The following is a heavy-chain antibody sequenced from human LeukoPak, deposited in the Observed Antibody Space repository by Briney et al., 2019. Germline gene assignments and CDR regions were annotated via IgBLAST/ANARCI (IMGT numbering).Heavy chain of an antibody. J-gene: IGHJ6*03. CDR3: ARGSVQLWLRDTYYYMDV. D-gene: IGHD5-18*01. V-gene: IGHV3-20*04. CDR2: INWNGRIT. CDR1: GFTFDDYA. Sequence: GGSLRLSCAASGFTFDDYAMNWVRQVPGRGLEWVSGINWNGRITEYADSVKDRFTISRQNTKNSLYLYMNNLGGEDTALYFCARGSVQLWLRDTYYYMDVWGKGTAVTVSS.